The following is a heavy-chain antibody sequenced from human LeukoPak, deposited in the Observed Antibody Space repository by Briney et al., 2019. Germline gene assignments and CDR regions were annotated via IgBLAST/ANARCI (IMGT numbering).Heavy chain of an antibody. CDR1: GFSFSTYA. D-gene: IGHD6-19*01. J-gene: IGHJ3*02. CDR3: VKRGGTGWGAFDI. V-gene: IGHV3-23*01. Sequence: GGSLRLSCAAPGFSFSTYAMNWVRQVPGKGLEWVSSISGSGDNTYYTDSVKGRFSISRDNSKNTLYLQMSSLRAEDTAVYYCVKRGGTGWGAFDIWGQGTMVTVSS. CDR2: ISGSGDNT.